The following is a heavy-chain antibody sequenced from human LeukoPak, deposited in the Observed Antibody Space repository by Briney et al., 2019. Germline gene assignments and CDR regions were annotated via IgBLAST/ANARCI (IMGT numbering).Heavy chain of an antibody. Sequence: ASVTVSCKASGYTFTSYGISWVRQAPGQGLEWMGWISAYNGNTNYAQKLQGRVTMTTDTSTSTAYMELRSLRSDDTAVYCCARGLSLVDFWSDVNWFDPWGQGTLVTVSS. CDR1: GYTFTSYG. CDR2: ISAYNGNT. CDR3: ARGLSLVDFWSDVNWFDP. V-gene: IGHV1-18*01. J-gene: IGHJ5*02. D-gene: IGHD3-3*01.